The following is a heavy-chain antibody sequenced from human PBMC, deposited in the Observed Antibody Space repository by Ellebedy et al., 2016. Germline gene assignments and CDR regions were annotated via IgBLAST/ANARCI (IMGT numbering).Heavy chain of an antibody. CDR2: MNPNRGTT. D-gene: IGHD3-10*01. J-gene: IGHJ3*02. CDR3: ARASWGGFDT. V-gene: IGHV1-8*01. Sequence: ASVKVSCKTSGYTFTSYDVNWVRQATGQGLEWVGWMNPNRGTTGYAQKFQGRVTMTRNNSIRTAYMELSSLRSEDTAVYYCARASWGGFDTWGQGTMVTVSS. CDR1: GYTFTSYD.